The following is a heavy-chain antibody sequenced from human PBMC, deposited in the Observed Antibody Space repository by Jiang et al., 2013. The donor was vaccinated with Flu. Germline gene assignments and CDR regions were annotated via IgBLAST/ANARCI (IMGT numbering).Heavy chain of an antibody. D-gene: IGHD6-19*01. CDR1: GTSSAVVTT. V-gene: IGHV4-38-2*02. Sequence: LSLMCAVSGTSSAVVTTGAGSGSPQEGLEWIGSIYQDGSTHYNPSLKSRVTISVDASKNRFSLKLTSVTAADTAVYYCVRDYCLSSGCLTIFDHWGQGSLVTVSS. CDR3: VRDYCLSSGCLTIFDH. J-gene: IGHJ4*02. CDR2: IYQDGST.